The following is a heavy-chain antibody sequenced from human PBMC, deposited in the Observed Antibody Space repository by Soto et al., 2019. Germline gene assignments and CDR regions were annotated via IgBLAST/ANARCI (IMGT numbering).Heavy chain of an antibody. J-gene: IGHJ6*03. CDR3: SSTISPAIQPTYYYYIDV. CDR2: ISSSGLTM. D-gene: IGHD3-9*01. Sequence: QVQLVESGGGLVKPGGSLRLSCAASGFTFSDYYMSWIRQAPGKGLEWVSYISSSGLTMYYADSVKGRFTISRDNANYSLYLQMNSLRAEDTAVYYCSSTISPAIQPTYYYYIDVWGKGTTVTVSS. CDR1: GFTFSDYY. V-gene: IGHV3-11*01.